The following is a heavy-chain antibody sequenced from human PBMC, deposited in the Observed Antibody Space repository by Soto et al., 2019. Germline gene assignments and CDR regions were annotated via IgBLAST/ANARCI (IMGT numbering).Heavy chain of an antibody. D-gene: IGHD5-12*01. CDR3: AKIVATTRLYGMDV. J-gene: IGHJ6*02. Sequence: PGGSLRLSCAASEFTFSSYAMSWVRQAPGKGLEWVSAISGGGGNTYYADSVKGRFTISRDNSKNTLYLQMSGLRAEDTAVYYCAKIVATTRLYGMDVWGQGTTVTVSS. CDR1: EFTFSSYA. V-gene: IGHV3-23*01. CDR2: ISGGGGNT.